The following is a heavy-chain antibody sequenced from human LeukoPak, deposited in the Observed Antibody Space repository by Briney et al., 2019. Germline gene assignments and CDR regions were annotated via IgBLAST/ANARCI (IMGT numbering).Heavy chain of an antibody. V-gene: IGHV1-8*03. CDR1: GYTFTSYD. CDR3: ARGPSRPYYDFWSGYYFNY. D-gene: IGHD3-3*01. Sequence: GASVKVSCKASGYTFTSYDINWVRQAPGQGLEWMGWMNPNSGNTGYAQKFQGRVTITRNTSISTAYMELSSLRSEDTAVYYCARGPSRPYYDFWSGYYFNYWGQGTLVTVSS. CDR2: MNPNSGNT. J-gene: IGHJ4*02.